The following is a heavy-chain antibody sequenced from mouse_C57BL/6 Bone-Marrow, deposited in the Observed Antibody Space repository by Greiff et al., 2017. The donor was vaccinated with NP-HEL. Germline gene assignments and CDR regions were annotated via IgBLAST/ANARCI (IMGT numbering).Heavy chain of an antibody. CDR1: GYTFTSYW. Sequence: QVQLQQPGAELVRPGTSVKLSCKASGYTFTSYWMHWVKQRPGQGLEWIGVIDPSDSYTNYNQKFKGKATLTVDTSSSTAYMQLSSLTSEDSAVYYCASFLLWLRRSFAYWGQGTLVTVSA. V-gene: IGHV1-59*01. D-gene: IGHD2-2*01. CDR3: ASFLLWLRRSFAY. CDR2: IDPSDSYT. J-gene: IGHJ3*01.